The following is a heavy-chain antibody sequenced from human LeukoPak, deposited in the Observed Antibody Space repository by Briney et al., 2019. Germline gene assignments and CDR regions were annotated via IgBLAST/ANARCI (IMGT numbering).Heavy chain of an antibody. Sequence: GASVKVSCKASGYTFTSYAMHWVRQAPGQRREGMGWINAGNGNTKYSQKFQGRVTITRDTSASTAYMELSSLSSEDTAVYYCARSGLVLRYFDWRGGAFDIWGQGTMVTVSS. CDR2: INAGNGNT. D-gene: IGHD3-9*01. CDR1: GYTFTSYA. J-gene: IGHJ3*02. V-gene: IGHV1-3*01. CDR3: ARSGLVLRYFDWRGGAFDI.